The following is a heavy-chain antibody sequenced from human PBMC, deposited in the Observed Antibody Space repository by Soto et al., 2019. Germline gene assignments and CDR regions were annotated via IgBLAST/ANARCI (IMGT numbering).Heavy chain of an antibody. CDR3: VRTSLVVAAATREDY. V-gene: IGHV3-74*01. Sequence: EVQLVESGGGLVQPEGSLRLSCAASGFTFSSYWMHWVRQAPGKGLVLVSRINSDGSSTSYADSVKGRFTISRDNAKNTLYLQMNSLRAEDTAVYYCVRTSLVVAAATREDYWGQGTLVTVSS. CDR2: INSDGSST. J-gene: IGHJ4*02. CDR1: GFTFSSYW. D-gene: IGHD2-15*01.